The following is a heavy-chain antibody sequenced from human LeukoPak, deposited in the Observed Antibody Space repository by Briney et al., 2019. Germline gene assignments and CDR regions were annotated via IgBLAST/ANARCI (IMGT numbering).Heavy chain of an antibody. CDR2: INPSGGST. CDR1: GYTFTSYY. D-gene: IGHD1-26*01. J-gene: IGHJ4*02. Sequence: ASVKVSCKASGYTFTSYYMHWVRQAPGQGLEWMGIINPSGGSTSYAQKFQGRVTMTRDMPTSTVYMELSSLRSEDTAVYYCARDRIVGATPANFDYWGQGTLVTVSS. CDR3: ARDRIVGATPANFDY. V-gene: IGHV1-46*01.